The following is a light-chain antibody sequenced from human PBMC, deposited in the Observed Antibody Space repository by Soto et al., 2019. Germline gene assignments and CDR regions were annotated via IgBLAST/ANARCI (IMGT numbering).Light chain of an antibody. Sequence: DIQMTQSPSSLSASVGDRVTITCRASQSIITFLNWYQEKPGKAPKLLIYAASTLQSGVPSRFSGSGSGTDFTLTISSLQPDDFATYFCQQSYSTPPFTVGPGTKVDVK. CDR1: QSIITF. J-gene: IGKJ3*01. CDR2: AAS. CDR3: QQSYSTPPFT. V-gene: IGKV1-39*01.